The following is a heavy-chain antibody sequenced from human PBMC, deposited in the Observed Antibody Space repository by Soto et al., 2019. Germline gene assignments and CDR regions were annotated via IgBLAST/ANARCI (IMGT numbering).Heavy chain of an antibody. CDR1: GYSFTSYW. D-gene: IGHD2-2*01. Sequence: RESLQISCKGSGYSFTSYWIGWVRQMPGKSLELMGIIYPGDSDTRYSPSFQGQVTISADKSIRTAYLQWSSLKASDTAMYYCARLLPLVGDSYYYYGQDFRGQRTTDTGSS. V-gene: IGHV5-51*01. J-gene: IGHJ6*02. CDR3: ARLLPLVGDSYYYYGQDF. CDR2: IYPGDSDT.